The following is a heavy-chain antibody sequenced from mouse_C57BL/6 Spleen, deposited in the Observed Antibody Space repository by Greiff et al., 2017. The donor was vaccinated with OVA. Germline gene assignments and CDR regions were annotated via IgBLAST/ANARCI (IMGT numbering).Heavy chain of an antibody. Sequence: EVKLMESGGGLVQPGGSLKLSCAASGFTFSDYYMYWVRQTPEKRLEWVAYISNGGGSTYYPDTVKGRFTISRDNAKNTLYLQMSRLKSEDTAMYYCASGSSHWYFDVWGTGTTVTVSS. CDR2: ISNGGGST. V-gene: IGHV5-12*01. J-gene: IGHJ1*03. D-gene: IGHD1-1*01. CDR3: ASGSSHWYFDV. CDR1: GFTFSDYY.